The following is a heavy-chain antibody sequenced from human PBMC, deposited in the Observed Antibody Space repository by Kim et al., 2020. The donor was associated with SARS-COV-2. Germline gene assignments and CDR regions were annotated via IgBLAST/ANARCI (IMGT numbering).Heavy chain of an antibody. J-gene: IGHJ3*02. CDR3: ERAQTMIVVVIGAFDI. Sequence: SLKSRVTISVDTSKNQFSLKLSSVTAADTAVYYCERAQTMIVVVIGAFDIWGQGTMVTVSS. D-gene: IGHD3-22*01. V-gene: IGHV4-31*02.